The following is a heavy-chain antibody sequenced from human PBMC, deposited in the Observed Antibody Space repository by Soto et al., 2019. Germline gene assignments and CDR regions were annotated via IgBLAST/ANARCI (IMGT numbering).Heavy chain of an antibody. J-gene: IGHJ4*02. D-gene: IGHD1-26*01. CDR2: ISAHNGNT. CDR1: GYGFTTYG. V-gene: IGHV1-18*01. CDR3: ASGRYGDY. Sequence: QVHLVQSGAEVKKPGSSVKVSCKGSGYGFTTYGITWVRQAPGQGLECMAWISAHNGNTNYAQKLQGRVTVTRDTSTSTAYMELRSLRSDDTAVYYCASGRYGDYWGQGALVTVSS.